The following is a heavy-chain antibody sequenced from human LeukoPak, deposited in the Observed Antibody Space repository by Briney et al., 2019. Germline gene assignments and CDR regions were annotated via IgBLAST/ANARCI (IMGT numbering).Heavy chain of an antibody. Sequence: SETLSLTCTVSGGSISSYYWSWIRQPPGKGLEWIGYIYYSGSTNYNPSLKSRVTISVDTSKNQFSLKLSSVAAADTAVYYCARHSVRLGDAFDIWGQGTMVTVSS. CDR1: GGSISSYY. CDR2: IYYSGST. D-gene: IGHD3-16*01. CDR3: ARHSVRLGDAFDI. V-gene: IGHV4-59*08. J-gene: IGHJ3*02.